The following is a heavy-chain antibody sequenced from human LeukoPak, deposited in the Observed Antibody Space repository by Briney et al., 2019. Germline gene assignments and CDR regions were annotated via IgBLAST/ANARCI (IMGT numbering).Heavy chain of an antibody. CDR2: ISGSGAGT. CDR1: GFTFSSFA. V-gene: IGHV3-23*01. Sequence: GGSLRLSCAASGFTFSSFAMSWVRQAPGKGLDWVSSISGSGAGTYYADSVKGRFTISRDNAKNSLFLQMNSLRAEDTAVYYCARGSRSYYDILTPDYWGQGTLVTVSS. CDR3: ARGSRSYYDILTPDY. D-gene: IGHD3-9*01. J-gene: IGHJ4*02.